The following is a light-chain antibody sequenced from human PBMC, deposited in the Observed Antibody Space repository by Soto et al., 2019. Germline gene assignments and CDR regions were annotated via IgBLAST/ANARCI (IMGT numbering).Light chain of an antibody. CDR2: KVS. Sequence: QSALTQPASVSGSPGQSITIPCTGTSSDVGAFDPVSWYQHYPDKAPKLLIYKVSHRPSGVSNRFSGSKSGNTASLTISGLQAEDEADYFCTSCTAGALYVFGTGTKVTV. J-gene: IGLJ1*01. V-gene: IGLV2-14*01. CDR3: TSCTAGALYV. CDR1: SSDVGAFDP.